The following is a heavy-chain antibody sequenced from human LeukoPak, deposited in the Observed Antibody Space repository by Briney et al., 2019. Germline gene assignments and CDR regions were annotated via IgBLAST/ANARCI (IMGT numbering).Heavy chain of an antibody. CDR1: GFTLSDYN. D-gene: IGHD6-13*01. Sequence: GSLRLSCAASGFTLSDYNIHWVRQAPGKGLEWVSAISASGGSTYYADSVKGRFTISRDNSKNTLYLQMNSLRAEDTAVYYCAKGPGIAAAGTGGFDYWGQGTLVTVSS. V-gene: IGHV3-23*01. J-gene: IGHJ4*02. CDR2: ISASGGST. CDR3: AKGPGIAAAGTGGFDY.